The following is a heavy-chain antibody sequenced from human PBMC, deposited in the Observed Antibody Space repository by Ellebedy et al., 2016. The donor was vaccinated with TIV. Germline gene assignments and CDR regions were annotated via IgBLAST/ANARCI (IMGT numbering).Heavy chain of an antibody. CDR3: ARGPSASAYLDS. Sequence: GGSLRLSCAASGFIFSRFAMFWVRQAPGKGLAWVAVISYDGKNKFYADSVKGRFSLSRDTSQNTVFLQMDSLTTEDTAVYYCARGPSASAYLDSWGQGALVIVSS. CDR2: ISYDGKNK. V-gene: IGHV3-30*04. J-gene: IGHJ4*02. CDR1: GFIFSRFA.